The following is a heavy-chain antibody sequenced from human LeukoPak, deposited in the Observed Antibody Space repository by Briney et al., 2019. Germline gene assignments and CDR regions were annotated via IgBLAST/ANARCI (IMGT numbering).Heavy chain of an antibody. CDR3: ARLEYQLLRSRPYYYYYMDV. CDR2: SYYSGST. D-gene: IGHD2-2*01. CDR1: GGSISSYY. Sequence: PSETLSLTCTVSGGSISSYYWSWIRQPPGKGLEWIGYSYYSGSTNYNPSLKSRVTISVDTSKNQFSLKLSSVTAADTAVYYCARLEYQLLRSRPYYYYYMDVWGKGTTVTVSS. V-gene: IGHV4-59*01. J-gene: IGHJ6*03.